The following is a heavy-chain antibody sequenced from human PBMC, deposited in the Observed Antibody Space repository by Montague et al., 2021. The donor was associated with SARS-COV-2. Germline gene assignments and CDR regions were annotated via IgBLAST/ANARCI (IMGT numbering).Heavy chain of an antibody. CDR3: LRGYKYGPFDL. CDR1: GFTFDDYG. Sequence: SLRLSCAASGFTFDDYGMSWVRQAPGKGLEWVSGITRNGGDTRYVDSVKGRFTISRDNAKNSLYLQMTSLRAEDPALYYCLRGYKYGPFDLWGQGSLVTVSS. V-gene: IGHV3-20*04. J-gene: IGHJ4*02. CDR2: ITRNGGDT. D-gene: IGHD5-18*01.